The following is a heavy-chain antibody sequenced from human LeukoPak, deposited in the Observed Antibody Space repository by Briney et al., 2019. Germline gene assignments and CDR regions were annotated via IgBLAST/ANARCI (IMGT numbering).Heavy chain of an antibody. D-gene: IGHD3-10*01. V-gene: IGHV4-61*05. CDR3: ARGPDYYGSGSFY. CDR1: GGSISSSSYY. J-gene: IGHJ4*02. Sequence: SETLSLTCTVSGGSISSSSYYWGWIRQPPGKGLEWIGYIYYSGSTNYNPSLRSRVTISVDTSKNQFSLKLSSVTAADTAVYYCARGPDYYGSGSFYWGQGTLVTVSS. CDR2: IYYSGST.